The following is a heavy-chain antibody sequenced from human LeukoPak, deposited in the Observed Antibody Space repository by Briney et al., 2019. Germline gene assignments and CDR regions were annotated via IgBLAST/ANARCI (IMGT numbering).Heavy chain of an antibody. CDR1: GFTFSNYA. J-gene: IGHJ2*01. V-gene: IGHV3-23*01. CDR3: AKATLFTVTQNLFWYFDL. D-gene: IGHD4-17*01. CDR2: TSGSGDAT. Sequence: PGGSLRLSCAASGFTFSNYAMNWVRQAPGKGLEWVSGTSGSGDATYYADSVKGRFTFSRDNSRGTLYLQMNSLRAEDTAIYYCAKATLFTVTQNLFWYFDLWGRGTLVTVSS.